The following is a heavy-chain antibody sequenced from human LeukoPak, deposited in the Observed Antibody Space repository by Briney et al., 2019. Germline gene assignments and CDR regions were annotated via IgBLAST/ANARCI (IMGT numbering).Heavy chain of an antibody. V-gene: IGHV3-48*01. CDR1: GFTFSIYS. J-gene: IGHJ4*02. CDR3: ARFTIFGVD. CDR2: ISNDIVTI. Sequence: HPGGSLRLSCAASGFTFSIYSMNWVRQAPGKGLEWVSYISNDIVTIHYADSVKGRFTISRDNAKNSLYLQMNSLRAEDTAVYYCARFTIFGVDWGQGTLVTVSS. D-gene: IGHD3-3*01.